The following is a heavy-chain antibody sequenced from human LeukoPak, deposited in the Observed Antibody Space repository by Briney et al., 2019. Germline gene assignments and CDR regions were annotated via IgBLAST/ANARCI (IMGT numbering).Heavy chain of an antibody. Sequence: ASVKVSCKASGYTFTGYYMHWVRQAPGQGLEWMGRINPNSGGTNYAQKLQGRVTMTTDTSTSTAYMELRSLRSDDTAVYYCARDMTYYYGMDVWGQGTTVTVSS. V-gene: IGHV1-2*06. J-gene: IGHJ6*02. CDR3: ARDMTYYYGMDV. D-gene: IGHD3-16*01. CDR2: INPNSGGT. CDR1: GYTFTGYY.